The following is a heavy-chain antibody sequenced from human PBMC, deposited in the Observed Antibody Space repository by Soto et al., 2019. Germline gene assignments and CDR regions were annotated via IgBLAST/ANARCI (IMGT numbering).Heavy chain of an antibody. Sequence: GGSLRLSCAASGFTFSGFSMNWVRQAPGKGLEWVSSVTSSPSSMFYADSVKGRFTISRDDAKDSLFLQMNSLRADDTAVYYCAREADFASSGYVLDYWGLGTLVTVSS. J-gene: IGHJ4*02. D-gene: IGHD3-22*01. V-gene: IGHV3-21*01. CDR3: AREADFASSGYVLDY. CDR2: VTSSPSSM. CDR1: GFTFSGFS.